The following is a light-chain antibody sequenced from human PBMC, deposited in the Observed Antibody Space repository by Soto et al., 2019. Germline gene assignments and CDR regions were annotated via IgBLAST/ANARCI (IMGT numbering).Light chain of an antibody. CDR3: QQVNSYPLT. J-gene: IGKJ4*01. CDR2: AAS. CDR1: QSVSSD. Sequence: EIVMTQSPATLSVSPGERVTLSCRASQSVSSDLAWYQQKPGQAPRLLIYAASTRATGIPARFSGSGSGTEFTLTISSLQSEDFATYYCQQVNSYPLTFGGGTKLEIK. V-gene: IGKV3-15*01.